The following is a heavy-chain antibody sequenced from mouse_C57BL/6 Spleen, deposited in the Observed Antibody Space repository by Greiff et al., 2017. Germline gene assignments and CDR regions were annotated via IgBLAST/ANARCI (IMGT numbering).Heavy chain of an antibody. J-gene: IGHJ4*01. V-gene: IGHV5-6*01. Sequence: EVQLVESGGDLVKPGGSLKLSCAASGFTFSSYGMSWVRQTPDKRLEWVATISSGGSYTYYPDSVKGRFTISRDNAKNTLYLQMSSLKSEDTAMYYCASGYSNGAMDYWGQGTSVTVSS. CDR1: GFTFSSYG. CDR3: ASGYSNGAMDY. D-gene: IGHD2-5*01. CDR2: ISSGGSYT.